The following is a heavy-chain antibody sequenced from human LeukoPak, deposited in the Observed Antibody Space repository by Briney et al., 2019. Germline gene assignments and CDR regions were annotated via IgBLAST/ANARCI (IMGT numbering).Heavy chain of an antibody. D-gene: IGHD3-3*02. CDR3: ARDPVIFGVVGYFDY. CDR1: GFTFSSYA. CDR2: ISYDGSNK. J-gene: IGHJ4*02. V-gene: IGHV3-30-3*01. Sequence: GGSLRLSCAASGFTFSSYAMHWVRQAPGKGLEWVAVISYDGSNKYYADSVKGRFTISRDNSKNTLYLQMNSLRAEDTAVYYCARDPVIFGVVGYFDYWGQGTLVTVSS.